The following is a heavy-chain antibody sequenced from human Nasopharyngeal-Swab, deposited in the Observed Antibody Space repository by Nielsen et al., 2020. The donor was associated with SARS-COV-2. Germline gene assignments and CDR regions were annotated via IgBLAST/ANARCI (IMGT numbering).Heavy chain of an antibody. V-gene: IGHV4-39*07. D-gene: IGHD6-13*01. Sequence: SETLSLTCTVSGGSISSSSYYWGWIRQPPGKGLEWIESIYYSGSTNYNPSLKSRVTISVDTSKNQFSLKLSSVTAADTAVYYCARVGGIPGGYSSSWGYYYGMDVWGQGTTVAVSS. CDR3: ARVGGIPGGYSSSWGYYYGMDV. CDR2: IYYSGST. J-gene: IGHJ6*02. CDR1: GGSISSSSYY.